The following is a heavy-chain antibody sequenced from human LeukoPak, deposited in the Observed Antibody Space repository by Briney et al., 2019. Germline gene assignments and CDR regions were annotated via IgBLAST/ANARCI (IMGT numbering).Heavy chain of an antibody. J-gene: IGHJ3*02. CDR2: ISGSGGTT. V-gene: IGHV3-23*01. Sequence: PGGSLRLSCAASGFTFSSYAMSWVRQAPGKGLEWVSGISGSGGTTYYADSVKGRFTISRDNSKNTLYLQMSSLRAEDTAVYYCAKDIVEVPPVGDAFDIWGQGTMVTVSS. D-gene: IGHD2-2*01. CDR3: AKDIVEVPPVGDAFDI. CDR1: GFTFSSYA.